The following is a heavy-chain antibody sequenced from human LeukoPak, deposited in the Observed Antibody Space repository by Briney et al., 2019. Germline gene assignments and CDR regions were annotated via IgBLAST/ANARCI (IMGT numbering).Heavy chain of an antibody. D-gene: IGHD6-19*01. CDR3: AREKAAVASFDY. CDR2: INPNSGGT. V-gene: IGHV1-2*04. Sequence: ASVKVSCKASGYTFTGYYMHWVRQAPGQGLEWTGWINPNSGGTNYAQKFQGWVTMTRDTSISTAYMELSRLRSDDTAVYYCAREKAAVASFDYWGQGTLVTVSS. J-gene: IGHJ4*02. CDR1: GYTFTGYY.